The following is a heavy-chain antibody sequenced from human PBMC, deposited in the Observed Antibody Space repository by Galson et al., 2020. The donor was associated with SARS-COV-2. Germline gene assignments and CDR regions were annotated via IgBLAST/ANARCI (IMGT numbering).Heavy chain of an antibody. D-gene: IGHD1-26*01. CDR2: INQRGST. CDR3: ARGGSGKYGWFDP. V-gene: IGHV4-34*01. CDR1: GGSFSGYY. Sequence: SETLSLTCAGYGGSFSGYYWSWLRQPPGKGLEWIGEINQRGSTNYNASLKSRFTISVDTSKNQFSLKVTFLTAADTAVYYCARGGSGKYGWFDPWGQGTPVTVSS. J-gene: IGHJ5*02.